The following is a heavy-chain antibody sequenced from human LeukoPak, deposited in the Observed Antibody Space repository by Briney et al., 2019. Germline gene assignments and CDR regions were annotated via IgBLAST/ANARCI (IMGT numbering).Heavy chain of an antibody. J-gene: IGHJ4*02. Sequence: GSLRLSCVASGFTFSDAWMSWVRQAPGQGLEWIGQIHPRGDIDYNPSLKNRVSLSMDKSKNQLSLEMTSVTPADTAMYYCVKDLDYQFLYWGQGTLVTVSS. CDR1: GFTFSDAW. CDR2: IHPRGDI. CDR3: VKDLDYQFLY. V-gene: IGHV4-4*02. D-gene: IGHD2-2*01.